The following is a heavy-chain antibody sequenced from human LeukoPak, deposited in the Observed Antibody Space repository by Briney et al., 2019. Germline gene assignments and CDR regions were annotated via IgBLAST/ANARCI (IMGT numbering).Heavy chain of an antibody. CDR2: ISAHGGNT. J-gene: IGHJ4*02. CDR3: AKATGVGAIGPFVY. D-gene: IGHD1-26*01. CDR1: GFTFDNYG. Sequence: GGSLRLSCAASGFTFDNYGMHWVRQAPGKGLGWVSHISAHGGNTYFADSVKGRFTISRDNNKNPLYLQMDSLRTEDTAFYYCAKATGVGAIGPFVYWGQGTLVTVSS. V-gene: IGHV3-43*02.